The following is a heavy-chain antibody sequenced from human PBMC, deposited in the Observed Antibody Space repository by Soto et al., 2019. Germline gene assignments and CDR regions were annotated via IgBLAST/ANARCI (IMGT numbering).Heavy chain of an antibody. Sequence: QVQLVESGGGLVKPGGSPRLSCAASGFTFSDYYMSWIRQAPGKGLEWVSYISSSSSYTNYADSVKGRFTISRDNAKNSLYLQMNSLRAEDTAVYYCARSHHTNWGLLRWFDPWGQGTLVTVSS. D-gene: IGHD7-27*01. J-gene: IGHJ5*02. V-gene: IGHV3-11*06. CDR1: GFTFSDYY. CDR3: ARSHHTNWGLLRWFDP. CDR2: ISSSSSYT.